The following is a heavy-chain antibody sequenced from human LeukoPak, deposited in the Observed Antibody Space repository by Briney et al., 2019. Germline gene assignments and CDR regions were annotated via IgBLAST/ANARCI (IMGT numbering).Heavy chain of an antibody. Sequence: GGSLRLSCAASGFTFSRYEMNWVREAPGKGLEWVAVISYDGSQKYYADSVKGRFTISRDNSKNTLYLQMNSLRAEDTAVYYCAKDKTSMVRGVMLHWGQGTPVTVSS. J-gene: IGHJ4*02. CDR1: GFTFSRYE. D-gene: IGHD3-10*01. CDR2: ISYDGSQK. V-gene: IGHV3-30*18. CDR3: AKDKTSMVRGVMLH.